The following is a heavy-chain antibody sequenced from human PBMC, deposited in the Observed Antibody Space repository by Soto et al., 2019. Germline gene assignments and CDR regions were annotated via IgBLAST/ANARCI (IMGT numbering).Heavy chain of an antibody. CDR1: GFTFSSYA. CDR2: ISYDGSNK. V-gene: IGHV3-30-3*01. CDR3: ARDRIVVVAATDSYYGMDV. D-gene: IGHD2-15*01. Sequence: QVQLVESGGGVVQPGRSLRLSCAASGFTFSSYAMHWVRQAPGKGLEWVAVISYDGSNKYYADSVKGRFTISRDNSKNXLXXQMNALRAEDTAVYYFARDRIVVVAATDSYYGMDVWGQGTTVTVSS. J-gene: IGHJ6*02.